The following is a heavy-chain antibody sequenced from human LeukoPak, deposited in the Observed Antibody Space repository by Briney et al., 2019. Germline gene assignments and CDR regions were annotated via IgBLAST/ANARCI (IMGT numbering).Heavy chain of an antibody. CDR1: GGSISSGSYY. D-gene: IGHD6-13*01. V-gene: IGHV4-61*02. Sequence: SETLSLTCTVSGGSISSGSYYWSWIRQPAGKGLEWIGRIYASGSTNYNPSLKSRVTISVDTSKNQFSLKLSSVTAADTALYYCARDHATSSSWYGHAYWGQGILVTVSS. CDR3: ARDHATSSSWYGHAY. CDR2: IYASGST. J-gene: IGHJ4*02.